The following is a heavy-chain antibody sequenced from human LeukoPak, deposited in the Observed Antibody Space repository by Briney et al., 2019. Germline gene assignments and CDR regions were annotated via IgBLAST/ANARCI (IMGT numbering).Heavy chain of an antibody. CDR2: IKQDGTEK. D-gene: IGHD4-17*01. CDR3: ARDRSTVTTWIDY. CDR1: GFTFTTYW. Sequence: GESLRLSCAASGFTFTTYWMSWVRQAPGKGLEWVANIKQDGTEKYYVDSVKGRFTISRDNAKNSLFLQMNSLRAEDTAVYYCARDRSTVTTWIDYWGQGTLVTVSS. V-gene: IGHV3-7*01. J-gene: IGHJ4*02.